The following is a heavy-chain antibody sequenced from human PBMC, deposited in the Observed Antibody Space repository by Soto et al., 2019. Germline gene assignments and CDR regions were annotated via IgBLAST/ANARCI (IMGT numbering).Heavy chain of an antibody. CDR1: GGTFSGYA. Sequence: QAQLMQSGDEVKKPGSSVKVSCKASGGTFSGYAISWVRQAPGQGLEWMGGIIPILGLTNYAQKCQGRITIAADESTGTVYMDLRSLRSEDTAVYYCARDPRSITGTTSSEDFQHWGQGTLVSVSS. J-gene: IGHJ1*01. CDR2: IIPILGLT. D-gene: IGHD1-20*01. CDR3: ARDPRSITGTTSSEDFQH. V-gene: IGHV1-69*01.